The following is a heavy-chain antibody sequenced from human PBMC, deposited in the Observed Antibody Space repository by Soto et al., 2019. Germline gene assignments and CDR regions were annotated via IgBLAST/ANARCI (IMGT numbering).Heavy chain of an antibody. J-gene: IGHJ6*02. CDR2: ISAYNGNT. CDR1: GYTFTSYG. D-gene: IGHD3-10*01. Sequence: ASVKVSCKASGYTFTSYGISWVRQAPGQGLEWMGWISAYNGNTNYAQKLQGRVTMTTDTSTSTAYMELRSLRSDDTAVYYCASNRGYGSGSYTTRYYYYGMDVWGQGTTVTVSS. CDR3: ASNRGYGSGSYTTRYYYYGMDV. V-gene: IGHV1-18*01.